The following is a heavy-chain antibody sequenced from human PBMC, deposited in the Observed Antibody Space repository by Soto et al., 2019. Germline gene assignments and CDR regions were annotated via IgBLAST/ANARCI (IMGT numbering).Heavy chain of an antibody. CDR1: GFFVSNNY. D-gene: IGHD1-26*01. J-gene: IGHJ6*02. CDR3: AIRSGSPG. CDR2: IYSGGTT. V-gene: IGHV3-53*01. Sequence: EVQLVESGGGLIQPGGSLRLSCAASGFFVSNNYMSWVRQAPGKGLEWLSVIYSGGTTYYADSVKGRFTISRDKSNNTLYLQMNSLRAEDTAVYYCAIRSGSPGWGQGTTVTVSS.